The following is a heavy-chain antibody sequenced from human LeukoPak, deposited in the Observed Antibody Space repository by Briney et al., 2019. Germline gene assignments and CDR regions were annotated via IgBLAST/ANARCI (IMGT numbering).Heavy chain of an antibody. CDR2: VYYSGST. CDR3: ARRDYDILTGYSFYFDY. D-gene: IGHD3-9*01. Sequence: PSETLSLTCTVSGGSISSSSYYWGWPRQPPGKGLEWIGSVYYSGSTYYNPSLKSRVTISVDTSKNQFSLKLSSVTAADTAVYYCARRDYDILTGYSFYFDYWGQGTLVTVSS. V-gene: IGHV4-39*01. J-gene: IGHJ4*02. CDR1: GGSISSSSYY.